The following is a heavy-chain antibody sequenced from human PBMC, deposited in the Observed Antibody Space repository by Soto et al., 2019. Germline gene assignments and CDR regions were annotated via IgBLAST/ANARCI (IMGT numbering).Heavy chain of an antibody. CDR1: GYTLTELS. CDR3: ATDGGAARRYYYYYGMDV. J-gene: IGHJ6*02. V-gene: IGHV1-24*01. Sequence: ASVKVSCKVSGYTLTELSMHWVRQAPGKGLEWMGGFDPEDGETIYAQKFQGRVTMTEDTSTDTAYMELSSLRSEDTAVYYCATDGGAARRYYYYYGMDVWGQGTTVTV. D-gene: IGHD3-10*01. CDR2: FDPEDGET.